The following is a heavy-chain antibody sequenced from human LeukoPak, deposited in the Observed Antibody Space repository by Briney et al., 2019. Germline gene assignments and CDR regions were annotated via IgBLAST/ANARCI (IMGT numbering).Heavy chain of an antibody. D-gene: IGHD5-18*01. Sequence: ASVKVSCKASGGTFSSYAISWVRQAPGQGLEWMGGIIPIFGTANYAQKFQGRVTITADESTSTAYMELSSLRSEDTAVYYCASIRYSYAEHYFDYWGQGTLVTVSS. CDR1: GGTFSSYA. J-gene: IGHJ4*02. CDR2: IIPIFGTA. CDR3: ASIRYSYAEHYFDY. V-gene: IGHV1-69*13.